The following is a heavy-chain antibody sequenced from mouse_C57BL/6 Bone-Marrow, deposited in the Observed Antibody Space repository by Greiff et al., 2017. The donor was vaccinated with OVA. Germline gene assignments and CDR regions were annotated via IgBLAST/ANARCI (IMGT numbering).Heavy chain of an antibody. CDR1: GYTFTSYW. CDR2: IYPGSGST. D-gene: IGHD2-3*01. Sequence: VQLQQPGAELVKPGASVKMSCKASGYTFTSYWITWVKQRPGQGLEWIGDIYPGSGSTNYNEKFKSNATLTVDTSSSTAYMQLSSLTSEDSAVDYGASSNGYYTYYDMDYWGQGTSVTVSA. CDR3: ASSNGYYTYYDMDY. J-gene: IGHJ4*01. V-gene: IGHV1-55*01.